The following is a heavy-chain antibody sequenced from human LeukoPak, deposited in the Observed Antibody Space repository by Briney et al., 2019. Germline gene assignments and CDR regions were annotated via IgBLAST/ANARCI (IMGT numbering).Heavy chain of an antibody. Sequence: GGSLRLSCATPGFKFDDYGMSWVRQAPGKGLEWVCDINWNGAWTGYADSVKGRFTISRDNPKNSLYLQMNSLRDEDTALYYCAGYYYDSSRGFDLWGQGTLVTVSA. J-gene: IGHJ5*02. CDR3: AGYYYDSSRGFDL. CDR2: INWNGAWT. V-gene: IGHV3-20*04. CDR1: GFKFDDYG. D-gene: IGHD3-22*01.